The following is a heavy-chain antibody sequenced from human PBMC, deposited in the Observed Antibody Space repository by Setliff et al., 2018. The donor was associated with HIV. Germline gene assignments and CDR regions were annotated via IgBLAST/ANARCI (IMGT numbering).Heavy chain of an antibody. J-gene: IGHJ4*02. CDR3: ARRVPPIPSGDLDY. Sequence: ASVKVSCKASGYTFTAYYIHWVRQAPGHGLQLMGRIEPSSGGTNYAQKFQGRVTMTRDTSISTACMDLSRLRSDDSAVYYCARRVPPIPSGDLDYWGQGTLVTVSA. CDR1: GYTFTAYY. CDR2: IEPSSGGT. D-gene: IGHD4-17*01. V-gene: IGHV1-2*06.